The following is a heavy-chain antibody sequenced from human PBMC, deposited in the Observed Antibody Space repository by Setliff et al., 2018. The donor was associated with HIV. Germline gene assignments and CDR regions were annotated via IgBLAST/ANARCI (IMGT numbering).Heavy chain of an antibody. Sequence: ASVKVSCKASGYTFTSYYMHWVRQAPGQGLEWMGVINPGGGSTTYAQKFQGRVTMTRDTSTSTVYMELSSLRSQDTAMYYCARGWGGQDSYYYGMDVWGQGTTVTVS. CDR3: ARGWGGQDSYYYGMDV. CDR1: GYTFTSYY. D-gene: IGHD3-16*01. CDR2: INPGGGST. V-gene: IGHV1-46*01. J-gene: IGHJ6*02.